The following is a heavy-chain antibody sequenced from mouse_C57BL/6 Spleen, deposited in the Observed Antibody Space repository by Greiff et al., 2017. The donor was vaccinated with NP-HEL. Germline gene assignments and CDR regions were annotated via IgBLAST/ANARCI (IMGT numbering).Heavy chain of an antibody. D-gene: IGHD1-1*01. CDR1: GYTFTSYW. Sequence: QVQLKQPGAVLVRPGTSVKLSCKASGYTFTSYWMHWVKQRPGQGLEWIGVIDPSDSYTNYNQKFKGKATLTVDTSSSTAYMQLSSLTSEDSAVYYCASLLLRAGYFDVWGTGTTVTVSS. CDR3: ASLLLRAGYFDV. J-gene: IGHJ1*03. CDR2: IDPSDSYT. V-gene: IGHV1-59*01.